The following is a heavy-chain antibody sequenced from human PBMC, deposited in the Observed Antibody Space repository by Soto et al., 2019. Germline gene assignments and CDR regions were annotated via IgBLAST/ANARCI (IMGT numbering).Heavy chain of an antibody. CDR2: INPNSGGT. Sequence: ASVKVSCKASGYTFTGYYMHWVRQAPGQGLEWMGWINPNSGGTNYAQKFQGWVTMTRDTSISTAYMELSSVTAADTAVYYCARGIYGDYSSGSPFDYWGQGTLVTVSS. D-gene: IGHD4-17*01. CDR3: ARGIYGDYSSGSPFDY. J-gene: IGHJ4*02. CDR1: GYTFTGYY. V-gene: IGHV1-2*04.